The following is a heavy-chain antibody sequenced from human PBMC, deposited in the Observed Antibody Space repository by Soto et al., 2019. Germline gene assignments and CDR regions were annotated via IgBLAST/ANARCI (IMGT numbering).Heavy chain of an antibody. CDR3: ASARIEGNYFDY. D-gene: IGHD1-26*01. V-gene: IGHV4-59*01. CDR2: IYYSGST. CDR1: GGSISSCY. Sequence: SETLSLTCTFSGGSISSCYWSWIRQPPGKGLEWIGYIYYSGSTNYNPSPKSRVTISVDTSKNQFSLKLSSVTAADTAVYYCASARIEGNYFDYWGQGTLVTVSS. J-gene: IGHJ4*02.